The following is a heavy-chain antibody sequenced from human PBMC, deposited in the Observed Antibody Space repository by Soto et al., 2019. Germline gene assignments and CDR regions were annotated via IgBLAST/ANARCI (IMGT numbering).Heavy chain of an antibody. CDR3: AKGGRSYSVPVDD. V-gene: IGHV3-30*18. Sequence: QVQLVESGGGLVQPGRSLRLSCAASGFTFSFYGMHWVRQAPGKGLEWLAVISYDERNKFYADSVKGRFTISRDNSKNTLPLQMNSLRTEDTAVYYCAKGGRSYSVPVDDWGQGTLVTVSS. J-gene: IGHJ4*02. CDR1: GFTFSFYG. D-gene: IGHD3-10*02. CDR2: ISYDERNK.